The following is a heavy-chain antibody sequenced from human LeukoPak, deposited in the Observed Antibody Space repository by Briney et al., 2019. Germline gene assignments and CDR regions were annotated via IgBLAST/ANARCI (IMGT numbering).Heavy chain of an antibody. D-gene: IGHD6-13*01. V-gene: IGHV1-2*02. J-gene: IGHJ4*02. CDR3: AAIAAADPYFDY. CDR1: GYTFTGYY. Sequence: GASVKVSCKASGYTFTGYYMHWVRQAPGQGLEWMGWINPNSGGTSYAQKFQGRVTMTRDTSISTAYMELSRLRSDDTAVYYCAAIAAADPYFDYWGQGTLVTVSS. CDR2: INPNSGGT.